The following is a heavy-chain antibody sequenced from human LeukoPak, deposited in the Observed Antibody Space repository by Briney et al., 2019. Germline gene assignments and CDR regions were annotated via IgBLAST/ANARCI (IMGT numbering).Heavy chain of an antibody. CDR1: GFAFRSYG. V-gene: IGHV3-33*01. J-gene: IGHJ4*02. CDR2: VWYDGSNH. CDR3: ARDPGDYYFDY. Sequence: PGGSLRLSCAASGFAFRSYGMHWVRQAPGKGLEWVAIVWYDGSNHYYADSVKGRFTISRDNSKNTVYLQMNSLRAEDTAVYYCARDPGDYYFDYWGQGTLVTVSS. D-gene: IGHD4-17*01.